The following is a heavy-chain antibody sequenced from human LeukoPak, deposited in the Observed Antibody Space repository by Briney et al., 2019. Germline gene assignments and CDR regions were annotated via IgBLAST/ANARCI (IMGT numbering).Heavy chain of an antibody. V-gene: IGHV4-59*10. CDR3: ARQGMITFGGVIAQTGFFDY. CDR2: IYTSGST. CDR1: GGSFSDYY. D-gene: IGHD3-16*02. J-gene: IGHJ4*02. Sequence: SETLSLTCAVYGGSFSDYYWSWIRQPAGKGLEWIGRIYTSGSTNYNPSLKSRVTISVDTSKNQFSLKLSSVTAADTAVYHCARQGMITFGGVIAQTGFFDYWGQGTLVTVSS.